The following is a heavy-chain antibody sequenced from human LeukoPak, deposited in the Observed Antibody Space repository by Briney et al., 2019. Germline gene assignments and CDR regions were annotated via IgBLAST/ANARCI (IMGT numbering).Heavy chain of an antibody. CDR1: GFTFSSYA. Sequence: PGGSLRLSCAASGFTFSSYAMTWVRQAPGKGLEWVSTVSDSGDSTYYADSVKGRFTISRDNSKSTLYLQINSLRAEDTAVYYCAKGARIAARLFDYWGQGTLVTVSS. CDR2: VSDSGDST. D-gene: IGHD6-6*01. CDR3: AKGARIAARLFDY. V-gene: IGHV3-23*01. J-gene: IGHJ4*02.